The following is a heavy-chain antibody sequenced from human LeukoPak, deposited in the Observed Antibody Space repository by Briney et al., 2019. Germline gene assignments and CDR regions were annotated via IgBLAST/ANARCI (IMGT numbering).Heavy chain of an antibody. CDR2: INTNTGNP. Sequence: ASVKVSCKASGYTFTSYDINWVRQATGQGLEWMGWINTNTGNPTYAQGFTGRFVFSLDTSVSTAYLQISSLKAEDTAVYYCARGTDSGYFQHWGQGTLVTVSS. CDR3: ARGTDSGYFQH. J-gene: IGHJ1*01. CDR1: GYTFTSYD. V-gene: IGHV7-4-1*02. D-gene: IGHD4-17*01.